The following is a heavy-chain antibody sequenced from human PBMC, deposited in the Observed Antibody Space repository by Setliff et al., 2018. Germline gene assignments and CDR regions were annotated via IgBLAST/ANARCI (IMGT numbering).Heavy chain of an antibody. V-gene: IGHV4-38-2*01. CDR1: GYSISSGYY. Sequence: SETLSLTCAVSGYSISSGYYWGWIRQPAGKGLEWIGHIYIGGSANYNPSLKSRVTMSVDTSQNQFSLKLSSVTAADTAVYYCARWGPYGSGSYPPFDYWGQGALVTVSS. D-gene: IGHD3-10*01. CDR2: IYIGGSA. CDR3: ARWGPYGSGSYPPFDY. J-gene: IGHJ4*02.